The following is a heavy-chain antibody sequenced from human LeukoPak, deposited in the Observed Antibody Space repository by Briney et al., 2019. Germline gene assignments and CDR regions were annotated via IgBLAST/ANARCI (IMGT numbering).Heavy chain of an antibody. D-gene: IGHD6-19*01. CDR3: ARRDSSGWYYFDH. CDR2: IKRDGSES. V-gene: IGHV3-7*01. Sequence: GGSLRLSCAASGFTFSSYWTTWVRQAPGKGLEWVANIKRDGSESYYMDSAKGRFTVSRDNAKNSLYLQMNSLRAEDSALYFCARRDSSGWYYFDHWGPGTLVTVSS. CDR1: GFTFSSYW. J-gene: IGHJ4*02.